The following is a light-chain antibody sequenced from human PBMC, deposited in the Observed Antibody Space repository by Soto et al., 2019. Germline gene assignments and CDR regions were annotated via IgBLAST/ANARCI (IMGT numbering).Light chain of an antibody. CDR3: QQYNDFQYP. J-gene: IGKJ2*01. Sequence: DIQMTQSPSTLSASVGDAVTITCRASQIIGSWLAWYQQKPGKAPKLLIYKATNLQSGVPSRFSGSGSGTDFSLTGSRLQPEDTGTYICQQYNDFQYPFGHGTKLEI. CDR2: KAT. V-gene: IGKV1-5*03. CDR1: QIIGSW.